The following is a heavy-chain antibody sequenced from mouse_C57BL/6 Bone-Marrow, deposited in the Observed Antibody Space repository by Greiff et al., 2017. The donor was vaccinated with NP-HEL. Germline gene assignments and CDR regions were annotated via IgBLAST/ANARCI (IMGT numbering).Heavy chain of an antibody. Sequence: EVMLVESGGGLVKPGGSLKLSCAASGFTFSSYAMSWVRQTPEKRLEWVATISDGGSYTYYPDTVKGRFTISRDNAKNNLYLQMSHLKSEDTAMYYCARDWDWFAYWGQGTLVTVSA. CDR3: ARDWDWFAY. V-gene: IGHV5-4*01. J-gene: IGHJ3*01. D-gene: IGHD4-1*01. CDR1: GFTFSSYA. CDR2: ISDGGSYT.